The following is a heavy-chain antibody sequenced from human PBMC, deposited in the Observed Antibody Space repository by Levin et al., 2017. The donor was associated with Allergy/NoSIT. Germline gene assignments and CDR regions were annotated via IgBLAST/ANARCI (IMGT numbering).Heavy chain of an antibody. D-gene: IGHD6-19*01. CDR1: GFTLSTYA. Sequence: GGSLRLSCAASGFTLSTYAMHWVRQAQGKGLEWVALISYDGSKKYYADSVKGRFTISRDNSKNTLYLQMNSLRAEDTAVYYCARDVRSQWLVQGRNNWFDPWGQGTLVTVSS. CDR3: ARDVRSQWLVQGRNNWFDP. V-gene: IGHV3-30-3*01. CDR2: ISYDGSKK. J-gene: IGHJ5*02.